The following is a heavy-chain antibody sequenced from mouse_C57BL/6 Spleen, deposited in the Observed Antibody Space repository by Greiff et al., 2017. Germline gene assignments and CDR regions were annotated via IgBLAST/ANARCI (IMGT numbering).Heavy chain of an antibody. Sequence: ESGPGLVKPSPSLSLTCSVTGYSITSGYYWNWIRQFPGNKLEWMGYIRYDGSNNYNPSLKNRISITRDTSKNQFYLKLNSVTTEDTATYYCARGYDYDWFAYWGQGTLVTVSA. J-gene: IGHJ3*01. D-gene: IGHD2-4*01. CDR1: GYSITSGYY. CDR2: IRYDGSN. CDR3: ARGYDYDWFAY. V-gene: IGHV3-6*01.